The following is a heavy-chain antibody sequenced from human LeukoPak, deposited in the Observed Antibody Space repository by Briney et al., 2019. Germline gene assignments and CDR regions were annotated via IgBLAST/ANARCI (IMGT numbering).Heavy chain of an antibody. D-gene: IGHD5-12*01. Sequence: SETLSLTCCVSGGSIGNYHWSWIRQPAGKGLEWIGQIHASGTTNYYPPLKSRLTMSIHTPENQVSLTVTSVTAADSALYYCARRDTNSGWSFDLWGQGALVLVSS. V-gene: IGHV4-4*07. CDR2: IHASGTT. CDR3: ARRDTNSGWSFDL. J-gene: IGHJ4*02. CDR1: GGSIGNYH.